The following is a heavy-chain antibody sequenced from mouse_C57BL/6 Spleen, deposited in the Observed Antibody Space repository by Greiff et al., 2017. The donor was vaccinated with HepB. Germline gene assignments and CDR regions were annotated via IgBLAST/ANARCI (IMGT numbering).Heavy chain of an antibody. Sequence: QVQLKQSGAELARPGASVKLSCKASGYTFTSYGISWVKQRTGQGLEWIGEIYPRSGNTYYNEKFKGKATLTADKSSSTAYMELRSLTSEDSAVYFCARRGYDYDEFDYWGQGTTLTVSS. V-gene: IGHV1-81*01. J-gene: IGHJ2*01. CDR3: ARRGYDYDEFDY. CDR2: IYPRSGNT. D-gene: IGHD2-4*01. CDR1: GYTFTSYG.